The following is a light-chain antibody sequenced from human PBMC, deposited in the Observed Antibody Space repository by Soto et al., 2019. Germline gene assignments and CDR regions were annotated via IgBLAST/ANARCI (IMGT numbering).Light chain of an antibody. CDR1: SSNIGTNT. CDR2: SNN. Sequence: QAGLTQPPSASGTPGQRVTISCSGSSSNIGTNTVNWYQQLPGTAPRLLIYSNNQRPSGVPDRFSGSKSGTSASLAISGLQSEDEADYHCAAWDDSTTVYVFGPGTKGTGL. CDR3: AAWDDSTTVYV. V-gene: IGLV1-44*01. J-gene: IGLJ1*01.